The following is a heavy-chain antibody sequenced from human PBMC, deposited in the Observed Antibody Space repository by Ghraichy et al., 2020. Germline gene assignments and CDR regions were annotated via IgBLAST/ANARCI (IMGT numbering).Heavy chain of an antibody. Sequence: GGSLRLSCAASGFTFSDYSMHWVRQAPGKGLEWVSSISSSSSYTYYADSLKGRFTISRDNAKNSLYLQMNSLRAEDTGVFYCASLWSGKDYWGQGALVTVSS. D-gene: IGHD3-3*01. CDR1: GFTFSDYS. CDR3: ASLWSGKDY. J-gene: IGHJ4*02. CDR2: ISSSSSYT. V-gene: IGHV3-21*01.